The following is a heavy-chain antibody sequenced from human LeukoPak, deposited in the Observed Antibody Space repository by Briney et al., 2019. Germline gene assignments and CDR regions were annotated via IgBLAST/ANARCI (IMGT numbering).Heavy chain of an antibody. CDR3: ARVIYSSSWSDY. Sequence: ASVKVSCKASGYTFTGYYMHWVRQAPGQGLEWMGRINPNSGGTNYAQKFQGRVTMTRDTSISTAYMELSRLRSDDTAVYYCARVIYSSSWSDYWGQGTLVTVSS. J-gene: IGHJ4*02. CDR1: GYTFTGYY. CDR2: INPNSGGT. D-gene: IGHD6-13*01. V-gene: IGHV1-2*06.